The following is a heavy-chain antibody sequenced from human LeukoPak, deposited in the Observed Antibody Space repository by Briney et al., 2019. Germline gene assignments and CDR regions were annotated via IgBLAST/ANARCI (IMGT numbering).Heavy chain of an antibody. Sequence: SETLSLTCTVSGASISSGSYYWSWIRQPAGKGLEWIGRIYTSGTTNYNPSLESRVTISVDTSKNQLSLKLSSVTAADTAVYYCARAGDYWSGYHPDQWGQGTLVTVSS. CDR3: ARAGDYWSGYHPDQ. J-gene: IGHJ4*02. CDR1: GASISSGSYY. CDR2: IYTSGTT. D-gene: IGHD3-3*01. V-gene: IGHV4-61*02.